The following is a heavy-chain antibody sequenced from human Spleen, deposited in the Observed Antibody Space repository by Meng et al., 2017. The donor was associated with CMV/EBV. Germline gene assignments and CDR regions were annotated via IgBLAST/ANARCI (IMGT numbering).Heavy chain of an antibody. CDR2: INHSGST. Sequence: GSLRLSCAVYGGSFSGYYWSWIRQPPGKGLEWIGEINHSGSTNYNPSLKSRVTISVDTSKNQFSLKLSSVTAADTAVYYCARAQFCGADCGIYFDSWGQGTLVTVSS. CDR3: ARAQFCGADCGIYFDS. J-gene: IGHJ4*02. D-gene: IGHD2-21*01. V-gene: IGHV4-34*01. CDR1: GGSFSGYY.